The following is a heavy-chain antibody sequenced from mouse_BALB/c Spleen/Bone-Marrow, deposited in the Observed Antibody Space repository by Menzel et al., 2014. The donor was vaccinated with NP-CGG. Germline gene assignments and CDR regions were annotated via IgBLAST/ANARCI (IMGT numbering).Heavy chain of an antibody. V-gene: IGHV1-54*03. J-gene: IGHJ4*01. CDR3: ARSIYDGYSEAMDY. D-gene: IGHD2-3*01. CDR2: NNPGSGGT. CDR1: GYACTNYL. Sequence: VQLQQSGAELVRPGTSVKVSCKASGYACTNYLIEWVKQRPGQGLEWIGVNNPGSGGTNYNEKFKGKATLTADKSSSTVYMQLSSLTSDDSAVYFCARSIYDGYSEAMDYWGRGTSVTVSS.